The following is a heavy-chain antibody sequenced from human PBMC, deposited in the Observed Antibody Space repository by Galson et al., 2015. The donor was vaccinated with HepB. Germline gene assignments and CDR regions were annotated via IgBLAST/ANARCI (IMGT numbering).Heavy chain of an antibody. Sequence: SVKVSCKASGYTFTGYYMHWVRQAPGQGLEWMGWINPNSGGTNYAQKFQGWVTMTRDTSISTAYMELSRLRSDDTAVYYCARGRGGGNSGEPYYGMDVWGQGTTVTVSS. J-gene: IGHJ6*02. CDR1: GYTFTGYY. CDR3: ARGRGGGNSGEPYYGMDV. CDR2: INPNSGGT. V-gene: IGHV1-2*04. D-gene: IGHD4-23*01.